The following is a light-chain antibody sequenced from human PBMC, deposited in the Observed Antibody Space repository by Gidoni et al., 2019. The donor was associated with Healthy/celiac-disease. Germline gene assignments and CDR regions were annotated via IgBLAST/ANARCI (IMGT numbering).Light chain of an antibody. Sequence: QLVLTQSPSASAFLGASVKLTCTLSSGHSSYAIAWHQQQPEKGPRYLMKLNSDGSHSKGDGIPDRFSGSSSGAERYLTISSLQSEDEADYYCQTWGTGIYVVFG. CDR2: LNSDGSH. CDR1: SGHSSYA. V-gene: IGLV4-69*01. J-gene: IGLJ2*01. CDR3: QTWGTGIYVV.